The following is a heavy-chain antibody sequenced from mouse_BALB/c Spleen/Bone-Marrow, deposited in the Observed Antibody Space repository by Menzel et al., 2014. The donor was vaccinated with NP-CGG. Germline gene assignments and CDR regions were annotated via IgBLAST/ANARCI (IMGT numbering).Heavy chain of an antibody. CDR1: GCTFSSYA. D-gene: IGHD2-4*01. CDR2: ISSGGSYT. Sequence: EVQGVESGGGLVKPGGSLKLSCAASGCTFSSYAMSWVRQTPEKRLEWVATISSGGSYTYYPDSVKGRFTISRDNAKNTLYLQMSSLRSEDTAMYYCARHGITRLLDNWGQGTTLTVSS. V-gene: IGHV5-9-3*01. CDR3: ARHGITRLLDN. J-gene: IGHJ2*01.